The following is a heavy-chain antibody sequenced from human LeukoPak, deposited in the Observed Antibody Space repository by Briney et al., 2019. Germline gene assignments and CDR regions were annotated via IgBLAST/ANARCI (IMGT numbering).Heavy chain of an antibody. CDR1: GGSISSSSYY. V-gene: IGHV4-39*07. J-gene: IGHJ4*02. Sequence: SETLSLTCTVSGGSISSSSYYWGWIRQSPGKGLEWIGTIYYSGSTHYNPSLKSRVTISVDTSKNQFSLKLSSVTAADTAVYYCARSFTDNFFFENWGQGTLVTVSS. CDR2: IYYSGST. CDR3: ARSFTDNFFFEN. D-gene: IGHD1-1*01.